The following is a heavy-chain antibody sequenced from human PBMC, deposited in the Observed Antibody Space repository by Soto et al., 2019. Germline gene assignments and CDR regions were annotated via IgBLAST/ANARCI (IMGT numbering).Heavy chain of an antibody. Sequence: ASVKVSCKASGYTFTSYYMHWVRQAPGQGLEWMGIINPSGGSTSYAQKFQGRVTMTRDTSTSTVYMELSSLRSEDTAVYYCAREYCSSTSCYIWYSYYGMDVWGQGTTVTVSS. CDR2: INPSGGST. CDR1: GYTFTSYY. J-gene: IGHJ6*02. D-gene: IGHD2-2*02. V-gene: IGHV1-46*01. CDR3: AREYCSSTSCYIWYSYYGMDV.